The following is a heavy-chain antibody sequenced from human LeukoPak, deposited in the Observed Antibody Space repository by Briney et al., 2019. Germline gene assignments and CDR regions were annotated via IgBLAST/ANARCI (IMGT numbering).Heavy chain of an antibody. CDR3: AKTDYGDRSLDY. V-gene: IGHV3-23*01. J-gene: IGHJ4*02. CDR1: GFTFSSYA. Sequence: GGSLRLSCTASGFTFSSYAMNWVRQAPGKGLEWISGIGAGGTFTYYADSVKGRFTISRDNSKNTLFLQMNSLRAEDTAVYYCAKTDYGDRSLDYWGQGTLVTVSS. CDR2: IGAGGTFT. D-gene: IGHD4-17*01.